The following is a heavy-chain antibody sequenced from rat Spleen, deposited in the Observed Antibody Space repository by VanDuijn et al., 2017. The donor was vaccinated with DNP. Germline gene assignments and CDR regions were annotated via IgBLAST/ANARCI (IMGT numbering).Heavy chain of an antibody. CDR1: GYTFTTYY. CDR3: ARGGTSFAY. CDR2: INTGSGGT. J-gene: IGHJ3*01. D-gene: IGHD4-3*01. V-gene: IGHV1-43*01. Sequence: QVQLQQSGAELAKPGSSVMISCRASGYTFTTYYIGWIKQTKGQGREYLGYINTGSGGTNYNEKFKGKATLTVDKSSSTAFMQLSSLTPDDSAVYYCARGGTSFAYWGQGTLVTVSS.